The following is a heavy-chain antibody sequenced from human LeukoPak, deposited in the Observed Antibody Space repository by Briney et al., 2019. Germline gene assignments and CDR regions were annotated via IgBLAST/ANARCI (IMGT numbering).Heavy chain of an antibody. Sequence: SETLSLTCTVSGGSISSYYWSWIRQPPAKGLEWIGYIYYSGSTNYNPSLKSRVTISVDTSKNQFSLKLSSVTAADTAVYYCATYYYDSSGYYEYFQHWGQGTLVTVSS. CDR1: GGSISSYY. V-gene: IGHV4-59*01. CDR3: ATYYYDSSGYYEYFQH. D-gene: IGHD3-22*01. J-gene: IGHJ1*01. CDR2: IYYSGST.